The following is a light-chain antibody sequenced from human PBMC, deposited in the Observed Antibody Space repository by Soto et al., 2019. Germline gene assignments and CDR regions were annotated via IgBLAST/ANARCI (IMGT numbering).Light chain of an antibody. CDR1: QSIRDW. CDR2: DAS. J-gene: IGKJ1*01. V-gene: IGKV1-5*01. Sequence: DIQMTQSPSTLSASVGDRVTITCRASQSIRDWLAWYQQKPGKAPKLLIYDASSLESGVPSRFSGSGSGTEITLTISSLQPDDFATYYCQHLGTFGQGTKVDIK. CDR3: QHLGT.